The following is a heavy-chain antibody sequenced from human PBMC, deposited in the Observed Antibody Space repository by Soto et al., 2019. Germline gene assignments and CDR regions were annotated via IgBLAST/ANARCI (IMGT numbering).Heavy chain of an antibody. CDR2: IIPMFGIA. Sequence: QVQLVQSGAEVKKPGSSVKVSCKASGGTFSRYSITWVRQAPGHGLAWIGRIIPMFGIASYAQKVQGRVTITADESTSTAYMELSSLRSDDPAVYYCAREDRDRETGLVPAAIDGMDVWGQGTTVTVSS. V-gene: IGHV1-69*08. CDR1: GGTFSRYS. J-gene: IGHJ6*02. D-gene: IGHD2-2*01. CDR3: AREDRDRETGLVPAAIDGMDV.